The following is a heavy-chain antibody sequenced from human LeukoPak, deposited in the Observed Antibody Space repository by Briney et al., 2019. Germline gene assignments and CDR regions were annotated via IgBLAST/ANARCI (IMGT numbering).Heavy chain of an antibody. Sequence: GGSLRLSCAASGFTFSSYSMNWVRQAPGKGLEWVSYISSSSSTIYYADSVKGRFTISRDNAKNSLYLQMNSLRAEDTAVYYCAREEGSGYDFTAFDIWGQGTMVTVSS. CDR2: ISSSSSTI. D-gene: IGHD5-12*01. CDR1: GFTFSSYS. CDR3: AREEGSGYDFTAFDI. V-gene: IGHV3-48*01. J-gene: IGHJ3*02.